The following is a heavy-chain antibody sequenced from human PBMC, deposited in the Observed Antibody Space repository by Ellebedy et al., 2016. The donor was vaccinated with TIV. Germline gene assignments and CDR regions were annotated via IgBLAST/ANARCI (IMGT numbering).Heavy chain of an antibody. D-gene: IGHD5-12*01. CDR1: GGSISRCSYY. Sequence: MPSETLSLTCTVSGGSISRCSYYLGWFCLPPGKGLEWIGNIYYSGSTYYHTSLQSRVTISVDTSKNQFSLWLNSLTAAATAVYYCARFVRATKAFDIWGQGTMVTVSS. CDR3: ARFVRATKAFDI. CDR2: IYYSGST. J-gene: IGHJ3*02. V-gene: IGHV4-39*07.